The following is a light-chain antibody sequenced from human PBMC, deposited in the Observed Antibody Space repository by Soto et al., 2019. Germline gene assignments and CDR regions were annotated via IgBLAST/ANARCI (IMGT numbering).Light chain of an antibody. CDR1: QSVGGD. CDR3: QQYGSSPPWT. J-gene: IGKJ1*01. CDR2: GAS. Sequence: VMTQSPATLSVSPGERATLSCRASQSVGGDLAWYQQKPGQAPRLLIYGASSRAPGIPDRFSGSGSGTEFTLTISRLEPEDFAVYYCQQYGSSPPWTFGQGTKVDIK. V-gene: IGKV3-20*01.